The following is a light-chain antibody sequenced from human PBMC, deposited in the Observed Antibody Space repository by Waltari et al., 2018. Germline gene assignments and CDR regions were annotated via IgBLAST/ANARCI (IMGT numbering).Light chain of an antibody. CDR2: DAP. Sequence: DIQMTQSPSSLSASVGDRVTITCQASQDIRKNLNWFQQKPGKAPQVLIFDAPNSQAAVPSRFSGSGSGTDFAFTISSLQPEDIGTYFCQQYANLPLTFGGGTRLEIK. J-gene: IGKJ4*01. V-gene: IGKV1-33*01. CDR3: QQYANLPLT. CDR1: QDIRKN.